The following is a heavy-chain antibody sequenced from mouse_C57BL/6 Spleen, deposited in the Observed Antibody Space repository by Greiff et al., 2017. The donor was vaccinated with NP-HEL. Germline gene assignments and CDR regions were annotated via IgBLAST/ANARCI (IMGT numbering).Heavy chain of an antibody. CDR3: ARDNYSNYVDAMDY. CDR1: GYSITSGYY. V-gene: IGHV3-6*01. CDR2: ISYDGSN. J-gene: IGHJ4*01. Sequence: EVKLQESGPGLVKPSQSLSLTCSVTGYSITSGYYWNWIRQFPGNKLEWMGYISYDGSNNYNPSLKNRISITRDTSKNQFFLKLNSVTTEDTATYYWARDNYSNYVDAMDYWGQGTSVTVSS. D-gene: IGHD2-5*01.